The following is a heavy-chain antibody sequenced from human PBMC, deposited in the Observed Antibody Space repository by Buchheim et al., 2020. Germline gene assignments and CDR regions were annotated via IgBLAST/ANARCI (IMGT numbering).Heavy chain of an antibody. D-gene: IGHD6-19*01. Sequence: EVQLLESGGGLVQPGGSLRLSCAASCFTFSDYAMSWVRQAPGKGLAWVSALSGNAGSTYYADSVTGRFTTSRDNSKNMVYLQMNSLGAEDTAAYYCARDGAQGSGWYYYFDYWGLGTL. CDR1: CFTFSDYA. CDR3: ARDGAQGSGWYYYFDY. J-gene: IGHJ4*02. CDR2: LSGNAGST. V-gene: IGHV3-23*01.